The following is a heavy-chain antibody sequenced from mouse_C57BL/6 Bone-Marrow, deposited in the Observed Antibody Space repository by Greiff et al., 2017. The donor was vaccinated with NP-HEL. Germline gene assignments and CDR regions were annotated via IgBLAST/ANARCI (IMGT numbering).Heavy chain of an antibody. Sequence: VQLQQSGPELVKPGASVKISCKASGYAFSSSWMNWVKQRPGKGLEWIGRIYPGDGDTNYNGKFKGKATLTADKSSSTAYMQLSSLTSEDSAVYFCASFYYDSWFAYWGQGTLVTVSA. CDR3: ASFYYDSWFAY. J-gene: IGHJ3*01. D-gene: IGHD2-4*01. V-gene: IGHV1-82*01. CDR2: IYPGDGDT. CDR1: GYAFSSSW.